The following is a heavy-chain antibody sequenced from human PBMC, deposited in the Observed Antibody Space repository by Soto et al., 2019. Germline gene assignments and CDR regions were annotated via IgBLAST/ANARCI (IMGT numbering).Heavy chain of an antibody. D-gene: IGHD4-4*01. V-gene: IGHV3-23*01. CDR1: GFTFSSYA. CDR3: AKDGSTTVTYYFDY. CDR2: ISGSGGRA. Sequence: GGSLRLSCAASGFTFSSYAMSWVRQAPGKGLEWVSAISGSGGRAYYADSVKGRFTISRDNSKNTLYLQMNSLRAEDTAVYYCAKDGSTTVTYYFDYWGQGTLVTVSS. J-gene: IGHJ4*02.